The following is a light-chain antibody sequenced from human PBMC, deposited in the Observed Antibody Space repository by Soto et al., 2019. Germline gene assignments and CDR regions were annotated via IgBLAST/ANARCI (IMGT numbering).Light chain of an antibody. J-gene: IGLJ1*01. V-gene: IGLV2-14*03. Sequence: QSALTQPASVSGSPGQSITISCTGTSSDIGHYDYVSWYQQHPGKAPKLMIYHVTYRPSGVSNRYSGSKSGNSASLTISGLQVDDEADYHCCSLTSSHTYVFGSGTTGTVL. CDR2: HVT. CDR1: SSDIGHYDY. CDR3: CSLTSSHTYV.